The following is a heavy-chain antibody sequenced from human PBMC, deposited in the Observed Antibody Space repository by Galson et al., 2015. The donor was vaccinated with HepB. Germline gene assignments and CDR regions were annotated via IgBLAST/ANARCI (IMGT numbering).Heavy chain of an antibody. J-gene: IGHJ4*02. D-gene: IGHD2-2*01. CDR2: IRSKAYGGTT. Sequence: SLRLSCAASGFTFGDSAMSWVRQAPGKGLEWVGFIRSKAYGGTTEYAASVKGRFTISRDDSKSIAYLQMNSLKTEDTAVYYCTRGKDIVVVPAAIHEFDYWGQGTLVTVSS. CDR1: GFTFGDSA. CDR3: TRGKDIVVVPAAIHEFDY. V-gene: IGHV3-49*04.